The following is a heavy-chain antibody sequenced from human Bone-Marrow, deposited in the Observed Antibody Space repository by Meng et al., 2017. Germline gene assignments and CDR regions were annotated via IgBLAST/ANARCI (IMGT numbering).Heavy chain of an antibody. CDR2: IYYRGST. V-gene: IGHV4-31*03. CDR3: ASGYCSGGSCQVGWFDP. D-gene: IGHD2-15*01. Sequence: QVQLQESGPVLVKPSQTLSLTCTVSGDSNSSGVYYWSWIRQHPGKGLEWMGYIYYRGSTHYSPSLKSRLTMSLDTSKNQFSLKLSSVTAADTAVYYCASGYCSGGSCQVGWFDPWGQGTLVTVSS. CDR1: GDSNSSGVYY. J-gene: IGHJ5*02.